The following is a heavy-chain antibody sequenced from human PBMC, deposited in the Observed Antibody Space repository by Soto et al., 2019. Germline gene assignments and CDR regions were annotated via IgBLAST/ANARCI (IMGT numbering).Heavy chain of an antibody. J-gene: IGHJ6*02. CDR3: AREGFKQQLVVGFYYYGMDV. Sequence: QVQLQESGPGLVKPSETLSLTCSVSGASIGSYYWSWIRQPAGKGLEWIGRIYSSGSTNYNPSLKSRVTMSVDKSKNQFSLKVTSVTAADTAVYYCAREGFKQQLVVGFYYYGMDVWGQGTTVTVSS. D-gene: IGHD6-13*01. CDR2: IYSSGST. V-gene: IGHV4-4*07. CDR1: GASIGSYY.